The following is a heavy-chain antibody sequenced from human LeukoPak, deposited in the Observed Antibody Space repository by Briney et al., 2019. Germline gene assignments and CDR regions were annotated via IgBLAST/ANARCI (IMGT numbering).Heavy chain of an antibody. D-gene: IGHD3-10*01. CDR3: ASSMVRGATIDY. Sequence: SETLSLTCAVSGYSISSGYYWGWIRRPPGKGLEWIGMIYHSGSTYYNPSLKSRVTISVDPSKNQFSLKLSSVTAADTAVYYCASSMVRGATIDYWGQGTLVTVSS. J-gene: IGHJ4*02. V-gene: IGHV4-38-2*01. CDR2: IYHSGST. CDR1: GYSISSGYY.